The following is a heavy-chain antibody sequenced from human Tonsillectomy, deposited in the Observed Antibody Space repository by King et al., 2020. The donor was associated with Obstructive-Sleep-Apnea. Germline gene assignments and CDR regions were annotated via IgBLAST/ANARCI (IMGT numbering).Heavy chain of an antibody. J-gene: IGHJ4*02. Sequence: VQLVESGGVVVQPGGSLRLSCEASGFTFDAYTMHWVRQVPGKGPEWVSLVSWDGGTTNYADSLKGRFTISRDNSKNFLYLQMNSLRTEDTALYYCVRDRGKGGDCYLDYWGREPLVTVPS. CDR2: VSWDGGTT. CDR1: GFTFDAYT. CDR3: VRDRGKGGDCYLDY. D-gene: IGHD2-21*02. V-gene: IGHV3-43*01.